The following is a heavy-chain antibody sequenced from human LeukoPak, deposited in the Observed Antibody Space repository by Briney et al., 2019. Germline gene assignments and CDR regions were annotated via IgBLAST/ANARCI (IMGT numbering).Heavy chain of an antibody. CDR2: IIPIFGTA. CDR1: GGTFSSHT. CDR3: ARDNGVVGTIDY. D-gene: IGHD1-26*01. Sequence: ASVKVSCKASGGTFSSHTINWVRQAPGQGLEWMGGIIPIFGTANYAQKFQGRVTITAVESTSTAYMEVSSLRSEDTAVYYCARDNGVVGTIDYWGQGTLVTVSS. V-gene: IGHV1-69*01. J-gene: IGHJ4*02.